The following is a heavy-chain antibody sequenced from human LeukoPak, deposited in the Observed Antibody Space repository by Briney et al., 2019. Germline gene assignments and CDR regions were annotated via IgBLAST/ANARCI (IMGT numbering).Heavy chain of an antibody. CDR1: GYTLTELS. CDR3: ATTSDMLSSGSDAFDI. Sequence: GASVNVSSKVSGYTLTELSMHWVRQAPGKGLEWMGGFDPEDGETIYAQKFQGRVTMTEDTSTDTAYMELSSLRSEDTAVYYCATTSDMLSSGSDAFDIWGQGTMVTVSS. D-gene: IGHD3-22*01. V-gene: IGHV1-24*01. J-gene: IGHJ3*02. CDR2: FDPEDGET.